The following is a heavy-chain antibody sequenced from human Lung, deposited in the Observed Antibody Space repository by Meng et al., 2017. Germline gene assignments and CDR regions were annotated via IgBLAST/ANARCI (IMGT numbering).Heavy chain of an antibody. CDR3: TNDGLNH. D-gene: IGHD1-1*01. J-gene: IGHJ4*02. Sequence: EVQVVESGGGLVKPVGFLRLSCAASGFTFSGHWMHWVRQGPGKGLVWVSLINNDGTIKSDADFVKGLCTISRDNAKNTLDLKMNCLRADDTAIYYCTNDGLNHWGQGTLVTVSS. V-gene: IGHV3-74*03. CDR2: INNDGTIK. CDR1: GFTFSGHW.